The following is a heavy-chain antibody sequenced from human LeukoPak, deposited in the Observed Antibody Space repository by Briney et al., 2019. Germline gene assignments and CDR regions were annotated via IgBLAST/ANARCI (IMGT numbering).Heavy chain of an antibody. CDR3: ASGYGYGWYYFDY. V-gene: IGHV3-21*01. J-gene: IGHJ4*02. CDR2: ISSSSSYI. CDR1: GLTFSSYS. Sequence: GGSLRLSCAASGLTFSSYSMNWVRQAPGKGLEWVSSISSSSSYIYYADPVKGRFTISRDNAKNSLYLQMNSLRAEDTAVYYCASGYGYGWYYFDYWGQGTLVTVSS. D-gene: IGHD5-18*01.